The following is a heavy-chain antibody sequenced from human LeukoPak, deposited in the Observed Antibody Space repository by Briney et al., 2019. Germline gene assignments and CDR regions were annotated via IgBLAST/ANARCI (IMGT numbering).Heavy chain of an antibody. CDR3: ARDKGTTCIDN. Sequence: GGSLRLSCAASGFTFSTYAMTWVRQAPGRGLEWVSTIRGSGGSTYYADSVKGRFTISRDNSKDTLYLQMNSLRAEDTAVYYCARDKGTTCIDNWGQGALVTVSS. J-gene: IGHJ4*02. V-gene: IGHV3-23*01. CDR2: IRGSGGST. CDR1: GFTFSTYA. D-gene: IGHD4-17*01.